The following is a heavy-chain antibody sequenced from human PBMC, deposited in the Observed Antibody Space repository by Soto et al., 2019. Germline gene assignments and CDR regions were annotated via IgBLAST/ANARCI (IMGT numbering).Heavy chain of an antibody. J-gene: IGHJ4*02. Sequence: GGSLRLSCAASGFTLSYYWMSWVRQAPGKGLEWVANIKEDGSEKYYVDPVKGRFTISRDNAKNSLYLQMNNLRVEDTAVYYCARDCSGGDCYYWGQGTVVTV. CDR2: IKEDGSEK. D-gene: IGHD2-21*02. CDR1: GFTLSYYW. CDR3: ARDCSGGDCYY. V-gene: IGHV3-7*01.